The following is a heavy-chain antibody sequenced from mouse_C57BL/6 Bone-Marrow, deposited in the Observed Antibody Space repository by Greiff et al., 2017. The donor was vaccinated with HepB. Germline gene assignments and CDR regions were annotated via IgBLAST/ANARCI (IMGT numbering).Heavy chain of an antibody. D-gene: IGHD1-1*01. CDR1: GYTFTSYW. J-gene: IGHJ1*01. CDR2: IHPNSGST. CDR3: ARSNYGSSYVVYFDV. Sequence: QVQLQQPGAELVKPGASVKVSCKTSGYTFTSYWMHWVKQRPGKGLEWIGMIHPNSGSTNYNEKFKSKATLTVDKSSSTAYMQLSSLTSEDSAVYFCARSNYGSSYVVYFDVWCAVTTFTVSS. V-gene: IGHV1-64*01.